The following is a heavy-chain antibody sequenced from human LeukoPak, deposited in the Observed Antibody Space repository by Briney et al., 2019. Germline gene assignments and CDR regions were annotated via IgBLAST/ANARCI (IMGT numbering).Heavy chain of an antibody. CDR3: ARGGPTVTTGPPVGS. J-gene: IGHJ4*02. Sequence: PGGSLRLSCTPPGFSVSNNHINWVRQAPGKGLEWVSCINGDGSTSNYADSVKGRFTISRDNTKNTLYLQMNSLRAEDTAIYYCARGGPTVTTGPPVGSWGQGNLVTVSS. CDR2: INGDGSTS. CDR1: GFSVSNNH. D-gene: IGHD4-17*01. V-gene: IGHV3-74*01.